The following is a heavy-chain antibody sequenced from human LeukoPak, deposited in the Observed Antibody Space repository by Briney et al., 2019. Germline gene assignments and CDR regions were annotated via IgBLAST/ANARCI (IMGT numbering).Heavy chain of an antibody. V-gene: IGHV3-30*18. CDR1: GFTFSDYG. CDR3: AKDGTSSWFGEAT. CDR2: KSTDGSYK. J-gene: IGHJ5*02. Sequence: GGSLRLSCAASGFTFSDYGMQWVRQAPGKGLEWVALKSTDGSYKDYADSVKGRFTLSRDNSKNTLFLQMNSLRVEDTAVYYCAKDGTSSWFGEATWGQGTLVTVSS. D-gene: IGHD6-13*01.